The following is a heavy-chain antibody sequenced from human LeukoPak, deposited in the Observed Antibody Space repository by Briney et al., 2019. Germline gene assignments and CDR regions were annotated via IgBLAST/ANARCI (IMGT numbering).Heavy chain of an antibody. CDR1: GGTFSCYY. V-gene: IGHV4-34*01. J-gene: IGHJ5*02. Sequence: SETLSHTSALYGGTFSCYYWTWIRQSPGKGLEWIGEINHSGRTNYNPSLNNRVTISVDTSENSFSLNLRSVGASDTAVYYCARQSGNYDFSSIHRGWFDPWGQGTLVTVSS. CDR2: INHSGRT. CDR3: ARQSGNYDFSSIHRGWFDP. D-gene: IGHD3-3*01.